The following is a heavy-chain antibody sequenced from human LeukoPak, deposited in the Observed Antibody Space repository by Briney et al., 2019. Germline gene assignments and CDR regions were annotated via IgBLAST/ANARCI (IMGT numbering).Heavy chain of an antibody. J-gene: IGHJ4*02. CDR3: ARAWASMIRGVINPDY. CDR1: GFTFNSYA. CDR2: ISGSGGST. V-gene: IGHV3-23*01. Sequence: GGSLRLSCAASGFTFNSYATSWVRQAPGKGLEWVSAISGSGGSTYYADSVKGQFTISRDNSKNTLYLQMNSLRAEDTSIYYCARAWASMIRGVINPDYWGQGTLVTVSS. D-gene: IGHD3-10*01.